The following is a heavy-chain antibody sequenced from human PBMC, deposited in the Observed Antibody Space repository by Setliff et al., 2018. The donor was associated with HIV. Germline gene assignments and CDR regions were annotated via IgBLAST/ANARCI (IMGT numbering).Heavy chain of an antibody. Sequence: SETLSLTCAVYGGSFGDHYWSWIRQPPGKGLEWIGEISHSGTTNYNPSLKSRVTISVDTSKNQFSLKLSSVTAADTAVYYCARNFYVWGSYKFDPWGQGTLVTVSS. V-gene: IGHV4-34*09. CDR3: ARNFYVWGSYKFDP. J-gene: IGHJ5*02. D-gene: IGHD3-16*01. CDR2: ISHSGTT. CDR1: GGSFGDHY.